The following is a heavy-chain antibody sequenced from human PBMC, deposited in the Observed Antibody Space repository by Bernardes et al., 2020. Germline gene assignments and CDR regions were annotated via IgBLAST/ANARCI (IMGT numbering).Heavy chain of an antibody. V-gene: IGHV1-18*01. CDR3: ARDRSSGYYYGFGY. Sequence: AAGKVSCKASGYTFTSYGISWVRQAPGQGLEWMGWISAYNGNTNYAQKLQGRVTMTTDTSTSTAYMELRSLRSDDTAVYYCARDRSSGYYYGFGYWGQGTLVTVSS. CDR1: GYTFTSYG. J-gene: IGHJ4*02. CDR2: ISAYNGNT. D-gene: IGHD3-22*01.